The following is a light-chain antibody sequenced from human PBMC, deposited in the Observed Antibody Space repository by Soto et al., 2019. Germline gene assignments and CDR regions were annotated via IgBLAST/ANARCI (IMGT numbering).Light chain of an antibody. J-gene: IGKJ1*01. Sequence: EIVLTQSPGTLSLSPGERATLSCRATQSVSSSFLAWYQQKPGQAPRLLIYGASSRATAIPDRFSGSGSGTDFTLTISSLEPEDFAVYYCQQYSSSTPWTFGQGTKVEIK. CDR2: GAS. CDR1: QSVSSSF. CDR3: QQYSSSTPWT. V-gene: IGKV3-20*01.